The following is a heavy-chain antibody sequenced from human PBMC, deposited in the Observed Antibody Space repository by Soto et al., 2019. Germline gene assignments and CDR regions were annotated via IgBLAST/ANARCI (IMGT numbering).Heavy chain of an antibody. CDR3: AKVPRRGGLWFGELLYFPFDY. D-gene: IGHD3-10*01. Sequence: GGSLRLSCAASGFTFSSYAMSWVRQAPGKGLEWVSAISGSGGSTYYADSVKGRFTISRDNSKNTLYLQMNSLRAEDTAVYYCAKVPRRGGLWFGELLYFPFDYWGQGTLVTVSS. CDR2: ISGSGGST. CDR1: GFTFSSYA. V-gene: IGHV3-23*01. J-gene: IGHJ4*02.